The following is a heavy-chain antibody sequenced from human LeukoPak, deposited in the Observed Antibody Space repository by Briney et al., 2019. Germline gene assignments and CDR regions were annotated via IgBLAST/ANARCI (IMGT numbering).Heavy chain of an antibody. V-gene: IGHV4-4*07. D-gene: IGHD3-10*01. CDR3: ARSDGYGLVGI. J-gene: IGHJ3*02. Sequence: PSETLSLTCTVSGGSFSSYYWSWIRQPAGKGLEWIGRVYTTGSTNYNPSLKSRVSMSVDTSKNQFSLSLTSVTVADTAVYYCARSDGYGLVGIWGQGTMVTVSS. CDR1: GGSFSSYY. CDR2: VYTTGST.